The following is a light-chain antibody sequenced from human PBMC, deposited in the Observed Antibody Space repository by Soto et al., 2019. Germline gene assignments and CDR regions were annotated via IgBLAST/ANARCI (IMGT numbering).Light chain of an antibody. V-gene: IGKV3-20*01. Sequence: EIVLTQSPGTLSLSPGERATLSCRASQSVSSSYLAWYQQKPGQAPRLLIYGASSRATGIPDRFSGSGSGTDVTLTISRLEPEDFAVYYWQQYGSSRLGTFGQGTKVEIK. CDR2: GAS. J-gene: IGKJ1*01. CDR3: QQYGSSRLGT. CDR1: QSVSSSY.